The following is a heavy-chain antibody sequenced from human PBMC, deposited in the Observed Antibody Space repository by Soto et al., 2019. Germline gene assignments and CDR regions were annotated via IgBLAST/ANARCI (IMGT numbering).Heavy chain of an antibody. CDR3: ARDTADQYSDRHSYYHHFDP. J-gene: IGHJ5*02. Sequence: SETLSLTCTVSGDSISTDYYWSWIRQPPGKGLEWIGHIYYSGGTFYSPSLKSRLALSVDTSKNQFSLRLSSVTAADTAVYYCARDTADQYSDRHSYYHHFDPSGQGPLVTVSS. D-gene: IGHD3-22*01. CDR1: GDSISTDYY. CDR2: IYYSGGT. V-gene: IGHV4-30-4*01.